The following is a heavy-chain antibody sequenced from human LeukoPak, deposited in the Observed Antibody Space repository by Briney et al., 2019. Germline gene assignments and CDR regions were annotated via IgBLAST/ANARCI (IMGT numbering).Heavy chain of an antibody. J-gene: IGHJ4*02. D-gene: IGHD2/OR15-2a*01. V-gene: IGHV4-31*03. CDR3: ARSRILYYFDY. CDR2: IYYSGST. CDR1: GGSISSGGYY. Sequence: SQTLSLTCTVSGGSISSGGYYWSWIRQHPGKGLEWIGYIYYSGSTYYNPSLKSRVTISVGTSKNQFSLKLSSVTAADTAVYYCARSRILYYFDYWGQGTLVTVSS.